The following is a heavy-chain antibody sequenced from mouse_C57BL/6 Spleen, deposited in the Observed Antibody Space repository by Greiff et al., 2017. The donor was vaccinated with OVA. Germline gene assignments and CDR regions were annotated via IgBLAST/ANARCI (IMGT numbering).Heavy chain of an antibody. CDR2: INPNNGGT. J-gene: IGHJ4*01. D-gene: IGHD3-2*02. V-gene: IGHV1-22*01. CDR1: GYTFTDYN. CDR3: ARQLRPGIACAMGY. Sequence: EVQLQQSGPELVKPGASVKMSCKASGYTFTDYNMHWVKQSHGKSLEWIGYINPNNGGTSYNQKFKGKATLTVNKSSSTAYMERRSLTSEDSAVYDCARQLRPGIACAMGYRGQGTSGTVSS.